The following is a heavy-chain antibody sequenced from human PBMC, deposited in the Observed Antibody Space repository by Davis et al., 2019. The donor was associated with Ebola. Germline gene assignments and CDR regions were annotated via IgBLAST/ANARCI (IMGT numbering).Heavy chain of an antibody. Sequence: GESLKISCAASGFTFSSYWMSWVRQAPGKGLEWVSAISGSGGSTNYADSVKGRFTISRDNSKNTLYLQMNSLRAEDTAVYYCARGGYYHFDYWGQGTLVTVSS. CDR3: ARGGYYHFDY. J-gene: IGHJ4*02. V-gene: IGHV3-23*01. D-gene: IGHD3-22*01. CDR2: ISGSGGST. CDR1: GFTFSSYW.